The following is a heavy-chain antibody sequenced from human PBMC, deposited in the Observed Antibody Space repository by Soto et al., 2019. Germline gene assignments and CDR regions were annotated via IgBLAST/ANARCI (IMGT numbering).Heavy chain of an antibody. J-gene: IGHJ4*02. CDR2: IYYSGST. Sequence: SETLSLTCTVSGGSISSGGYYWSWIRQHPGKGLEWIGYIYYSGSTYYNPSLKSRVTISVDTSKNQFSLKLSSVTAADTAVYYCARVEAVPAAMMGLGFDYWGQGTLVTVSS. V-gene: IGHV4-31*03. CDR3: ARVEAVPAAMMGLGFDY. D-gene: IGHD2-2*01. CDR1: GGSISSGGYY.